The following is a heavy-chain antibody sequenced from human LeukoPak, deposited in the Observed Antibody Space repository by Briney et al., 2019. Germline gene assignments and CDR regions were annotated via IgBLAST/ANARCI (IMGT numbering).Heavy chain of an antibody. Sequence: GGSLRLSCAASGFTFSSYSMNWVRQAPGKGLEWVSSISSSSSYIYYADSVKGRFTISRDNAKNSLYLQMNSLRAEDTAVYYCARVATTMIKPPFDYWGQGTLVTDSS. D-gene: IGHD3-16*01. J-gene: IGHJ4*02. CDR1: GFTFSSYS. CDR2: ISSSSSYI. V-gene: IGHV3-21*01. CDR3: ARVATTMIKPPFDY.